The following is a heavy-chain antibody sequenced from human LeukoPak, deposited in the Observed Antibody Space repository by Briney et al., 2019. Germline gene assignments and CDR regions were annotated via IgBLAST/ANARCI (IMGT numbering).Heavy chain of an antibody. J-gene: IGHJ4*02. V-gene: IGHV4-34*01. CDR3: GSRRTAMFGVIKGPIDY. CDR1: GGSFSDYY. CDR2: INHSGSP. D-gene: IGHD3-3*01. Sequence: SETLSLTCAVYGGSFSDYYWTWIRQPPGKWLEWIGEINHSGSPNNNPSLKSRVSISFDTSKNQFSLKLTSVTAADTAVYYCGSRRTAMFGVIKGPIDYWGQGTLVTVSS.